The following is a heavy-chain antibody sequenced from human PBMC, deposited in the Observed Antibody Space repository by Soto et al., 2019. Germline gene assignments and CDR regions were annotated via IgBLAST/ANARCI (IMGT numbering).Heavy chain of an antibody. CDR1: GFTADDYA. V-gene: IGHV3-9*02. CDR3: SKDMKWGGMTTIHYFDS. CDR2: ISSNSDTI. D-gene: IGHD4-17*01. Sequence: GGSLRLSCVAPGFTADDYAMHWVRQAPGKGLEWVSGISSNSDTIDYADSVKGRFTISRDNAKNSLFLQMNSLRPEDTALYYCSKDMKWGGMTTIHYFDSWGQGT. J-gene: IGHJ4*02.